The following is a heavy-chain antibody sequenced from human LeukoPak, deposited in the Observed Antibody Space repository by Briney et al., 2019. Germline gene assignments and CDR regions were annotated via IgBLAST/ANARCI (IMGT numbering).Heavy chain of an antibody. V-gene: IGHV4-30-4*08. D-gene: IGHD7-27*01. CDR2: IYYSGST. CDR3: ARKTGTHAFDI. J-gene: IGHJ3*02. CDR1: GGSISSGDYY. Sequence: SETLSLTCTVSGGSISSGDYYWSWIRQPPGKGLEWIGYIYYSGSTYYNPSLKSRVTISVDTSKNQFSLKLSSVTAADTAVYYCARKTGTHAFDIWGQGTMVTVSS.